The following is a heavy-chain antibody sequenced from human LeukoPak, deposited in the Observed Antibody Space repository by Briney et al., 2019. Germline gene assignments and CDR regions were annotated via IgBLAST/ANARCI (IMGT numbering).Heavy chain of an antibody. CDR2: TIPIFGTA. CDR3: ARKKVATLDY. J-gene: IGHJ4*02. Sequence: ASVKVSCKASGGTFSSYAISWVRQAPGQGLEWMGGTIPIFGTANYAQKFQGRVTITRDTSASTAYMELSSLRSEDTAVYYCARKKVATLDYWGQGTLVTVSS. D-gene: IGHD5-12*01. CDR1: GGTFSSYA. V-gene: IGHV1-69*05.